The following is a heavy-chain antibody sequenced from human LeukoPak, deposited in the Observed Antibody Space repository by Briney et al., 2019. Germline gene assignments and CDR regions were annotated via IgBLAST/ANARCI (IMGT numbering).Heavy chain of an antibody. CDR3: ARELGECSSTSCYADYYAMDV. CDR1: GFTFSSYE. CDR2: ISSSGSSI. V-gene: IGHV3-48*03. J-gene: IGHJ6*02. D-gene: IGHD2-2*01. Sequence: PGGSLRLSCAASGFTFSSYEMNWVRQAPGKGLEWVSYISSSGSSIYYADSVKGRFTISGDNAKNSLYLQMNSLRAEDTAIYCCARELGECSSTSCYADYYAMDVWGQGTTVTVSS.